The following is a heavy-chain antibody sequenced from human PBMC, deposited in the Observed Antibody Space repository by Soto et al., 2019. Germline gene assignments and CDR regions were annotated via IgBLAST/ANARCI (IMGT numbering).Heavy chain of an antibody. J-gene: IGHJ4*02. CDR3: ARGDDILTGYYDY. V-gene: IGHV1-18*01. Sequence: ASVKVSCKASGYTFANYDINWVRQAPGQGLEWMGWISTYTGNTNYAQKLQGRVTMTTDTSTSTAYMELSRLRSDDTAVYYCARGDDILTGYYDYWGQGTLVTVSS. CDR2: ISTYTGNT. CDR1: GYTFANYD. D-gene: IGHD3-9*01.